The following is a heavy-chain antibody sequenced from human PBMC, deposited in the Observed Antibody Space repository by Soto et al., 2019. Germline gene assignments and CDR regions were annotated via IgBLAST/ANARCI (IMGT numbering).Heavy chain of an antibody. Sequence: SQTLSLTCAISGDSVSSNSAAWNWIRQSPSRGLEWLGRTYYRSKWYNDYAVSVKSRITINPDTSKNQFSLQLNSVTPEDTAVYYCAARITIFGVVIEAFDIWGQGTMVP. CDR2: TYYRSKWYN. V-gene: IGHV6-1*01. CDR1: GDSVSSNSAA. D-gene: IGHD3-3*01. J-gene: IGHJ3*02. CDR3: AARITIFGVVIEAFDI.